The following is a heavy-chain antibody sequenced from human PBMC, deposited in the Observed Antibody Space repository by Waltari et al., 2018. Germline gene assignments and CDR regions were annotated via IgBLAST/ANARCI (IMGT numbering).Heavy chain of an antibody. D-gene: IGHD4-17*01. V-gene: IGHV4-34*01. J-gene: IGHJ6*02. CDR2: INHSGST. CDR3: ARGPPSWDGDEPASDYYGMDV. Sequence: QVQLQQWGAGLLKPSETLSLTCDAYGGSFSGYYWRWIRQTPGKGLGWIGEINHSGSTNYNPALRSRVTISVDTSKNQFSLKLSSVTAADTAVYYCARGPPSWDGDEPASDYYGMDVWGQGTTVTVSS. CDR1: GGSFSGYY.